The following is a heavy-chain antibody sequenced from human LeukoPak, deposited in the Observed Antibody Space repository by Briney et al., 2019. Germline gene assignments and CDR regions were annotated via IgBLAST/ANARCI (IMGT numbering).Heavy chain of an antibody. D-gene: IGHD5-18*01. Sequence: GASVKVSCKVSGYTLSEISMYWVRQAPGKGLEWMGGIDREDGQTIYAQKFQGRVTMTEDTSTDTAYMEVSRLTSEDTAFYYCATVGYSYGALDYWGQGTLVTVSS. CDR1: GYTLSEIS. J-gene: IGHJ4*02. CDR2: IDREDGQT. CDR3: ATVGYSYGALDY. V-gene: IGHV1-24*01.